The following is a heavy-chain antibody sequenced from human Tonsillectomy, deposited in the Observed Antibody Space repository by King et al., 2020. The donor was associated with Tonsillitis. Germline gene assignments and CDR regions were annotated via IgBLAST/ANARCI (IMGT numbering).Heavy chain of an antibody. CDR3: AREYYQYSFDP. V-gene: IGHV4-61*02. J-gene: IGHJ5*02. Sequence: VQLQESGPGLVKPSQTLSLTCTVSGVSISSGIYYWSWIRQPAGKELEWLGRIYSSGSTNYNPSLKSRVTISVDPSKNQVSLKLSSVTAADTAVYYCAREYYQYSFDPWGQGTLVTVSS. CDR2: IYSSGST. CDR1: GVSISSGIYY. D-gene: IGHD2/OR15-2a*01.